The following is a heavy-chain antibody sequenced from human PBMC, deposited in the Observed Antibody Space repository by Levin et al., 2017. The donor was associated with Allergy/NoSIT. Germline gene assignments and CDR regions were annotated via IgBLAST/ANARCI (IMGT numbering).Heavy chain of an antibody. Sequence: SETLSLTCAVSGGSISSGGYSWSWIRQPPGKGLEWIGDIYLSGSTYYNPSLKSRVTISVDRSKNQFSLNLSSVTAADTAVYYCARVAGYSYGYYFDYWGQGTLVTVSS. CDR2: IYLSGST. V-gene: IGHV4-30-2*01. J-gene: IGHJ4*02. D-gene: IGHD5-18*01. CDR3: ARVAGYSYGYYFDY. CDR1: GGSISSGGYS.